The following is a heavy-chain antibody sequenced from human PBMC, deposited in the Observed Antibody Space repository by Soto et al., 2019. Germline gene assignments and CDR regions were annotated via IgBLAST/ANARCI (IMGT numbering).Heavy chain of an antibody. Sequence: EVQLLESGGRLVQPGGSLRLSCAASGFTFSNYAMAWVRQAPGKGLEWVSAISGSGGITYHAASVKGRFSISRDNSRNTLYLQMNSLGAEDTAVYYCARSAHYDFWSGYYYMGVWGIGTTFTVSS. D-gene: IGHD3-3*01. CDR3: ARSAHYDFWSGYYYMGV. V-gene: IGHV3-23*01. CDR1: GFTFSNYA. CDR2: ISGSGGIT. J-gene: IGHJ6*03.